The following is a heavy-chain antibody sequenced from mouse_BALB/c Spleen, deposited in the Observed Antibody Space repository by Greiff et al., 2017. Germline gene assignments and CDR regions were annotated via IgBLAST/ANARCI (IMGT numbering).Heavy chain of an antibody. D-gene: IGHD3-2*02. V-gene: IGHV5-12-2*01. J-gene: IGHJ2*01. Sequence: GQRVESGGGLVQPGGSLKLSCAASGFTFSSYTMSWVRQTPEKRLEWVAYISNGGGSTYYPDTVKGRFTISRDNAKNTLYLQMSSLKSEDTAMYYCARQGLYYFDYWGQGTTLTVSS. CDR2: ISNGGGST. CDR3: ARQGLYYFDY. CDR1: GFTFSSYT.